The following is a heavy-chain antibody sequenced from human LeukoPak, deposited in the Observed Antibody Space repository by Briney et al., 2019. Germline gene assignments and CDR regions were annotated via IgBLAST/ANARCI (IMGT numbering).Heavy chain of an antibody. CDR3: ARSYVEMATMGAFDI. CDR1: GFTFSSYA. V-gene: IGHV3-30*04. J-gene: IGHJ3*02. D-gene: IGHD5-24*01. CDR2: ISYDGSNK. Sequence: PGGSLRLPCAASGFTFSSYAMHWVRQAPGKGLEWVAVISYDGSNKYYADSVKGRFTISRDNSKNTLYLQMNSLRAEDTAVYYCARSYVEMATMGAFDIWGQGTMVTVSS.